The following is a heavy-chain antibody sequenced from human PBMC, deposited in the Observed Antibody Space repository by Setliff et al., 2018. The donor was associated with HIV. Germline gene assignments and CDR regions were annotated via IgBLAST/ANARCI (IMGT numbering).Heavy chain of an antibody. CDR2: ISSNTDNI. D-gene: IGHD6-19*01. CDR3: ARWSSSGWYYFDY. Sequence: GGSLRLSCAASGFSFNAYAMHWVRQSPGKGLEWVSGISSNTDNIYYADSVKGRFTISRDNANNSLFLEMNNLRPEDTAVYYCARWSSSGWYYFDYWGQGTLVTVSS. J-gene: IGHJ4*02. V-gene: IGHV3-9*01. CDR1: GFSFNAYA.